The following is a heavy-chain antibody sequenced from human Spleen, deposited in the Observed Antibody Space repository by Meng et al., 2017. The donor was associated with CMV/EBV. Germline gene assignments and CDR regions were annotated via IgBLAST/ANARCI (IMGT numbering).Heavy chain of an antibody. D-gene: IGHD2-2*01. CDR2: IHHSGNT. V-gene: IGHV4-38-2*02. J-gene: IGHJ5*02. Sequence: SETLSLTCSVSGHSISSDYYWGWIRQPPGKGLEWIGSIHHSGNTYYNPSLKSRVTISVDTSKNQFSLKLSSVTAADTAVYYCARERHGYCSSTSCLNWFDPWGQGALVTVSS. CDR1: GHSISSDYY. CDR3: ARERHGYCSSTSCLNWFDP.